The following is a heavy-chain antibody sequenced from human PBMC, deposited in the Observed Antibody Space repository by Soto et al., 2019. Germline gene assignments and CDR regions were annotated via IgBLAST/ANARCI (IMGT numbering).Heavy chain of an antibody. Sequence: SQTLSLTCAISGDSVSSNSAAWNWIRQSPSRGLEWLGRTYYKSKWYNDYAVSVKSRTTVNPDTSKNQFSLHLNSVTPEDTAVYYCAREVDDGPNWLDPRGQGTLVTVSS. V-gene: IGHV6-1*01. J-gene: IGHJ5*02. CDR3: AREVDDGPNWLDP. CDR2: TYYKSKWYN. CDR1: GDSVSSNSAA. D-gene: IGHD1-1*01.